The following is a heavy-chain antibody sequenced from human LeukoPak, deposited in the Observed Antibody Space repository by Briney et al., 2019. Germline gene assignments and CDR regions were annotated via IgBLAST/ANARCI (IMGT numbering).Heavy chain of an antibody. Sequence: SETLSLTCVVSDGSFRGYHWNWTRQPPGKGLEWIGEITYGGTTNYNPSLRSRVTMSVDTSKKQFSLKLTSVTAADTAVYYCARGRYCSSANCYDWFDPWGQGTLVSVSS. CDR1: DGSFRGYH. CDR3: ARGRYCSSANCYDWFDP. V-gene: IGHV4-34*01. D-gene: IGHD2-2*01. CDR2: ITYGGTT. J-gene: IGHJ5*02.